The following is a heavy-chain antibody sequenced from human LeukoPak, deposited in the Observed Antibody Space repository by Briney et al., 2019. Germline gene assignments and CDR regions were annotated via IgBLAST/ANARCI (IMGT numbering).Heavy chain of an antibody. CDR2: IKGDGKKI. CDR1: GFSFSGFW. D-gene: IGHD1-14*01. Sequence: GGSLRLSCAASGFSFSGFWMSWLRQAPGKGLEWVANIKGDGKKIYQVDSLKGRFTISRDNAKNSPFLQMNSLRVEDTAIYYCARGQNWNHDFWGQGTLVTVSS. CDR3: ARGQNWNHDF. V-gene: IGHV3-7*01. J-gene: IGHJ4*02.